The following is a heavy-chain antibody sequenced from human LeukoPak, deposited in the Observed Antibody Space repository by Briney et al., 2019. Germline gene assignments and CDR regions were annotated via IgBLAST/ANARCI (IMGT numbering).Heavy chain of an antibody. D-gene: IGHD4-17*01. CDR3: ASDYGDNWGNWFDP. V-gene: IGHV4-4*02. Sequence: PSETLSLTCAVSGGSISSGNWWSWVRQPPGKGLEWIGEIYHSGSTNYNPSLKSRVTISVDKSKNQFSLKLSSVTAADTAVYYCASDYGDNWGNWFDPWGQGTLVTVSS. CDR2: IYHSGST. J-gene: IGHJ5*02. CDR1: GGSISSGNW.